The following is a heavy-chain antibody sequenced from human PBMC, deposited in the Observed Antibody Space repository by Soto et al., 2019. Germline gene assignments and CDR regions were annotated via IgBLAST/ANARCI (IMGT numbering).Heavy chain of an antibody. D-gene: IGHD2-8*01. CDR1: GFTFSDYY. V-gene: IGHV3-11*06. Sequence: QVQLVESGGGLVKPGGSLRFSCAASGFTFSDYYMSWIRQAPGKGLEWVSYISSSSSYTNYADSVKGRFTISRDNAKNSLYLQMNSLRAEDTAVYYCARASYCTNGVCRSFYGMDVWGQGTTVTVSS. CDR3: ARASYCTNGVCRSFYGMDV. CDR2: ISSSSSYT. J-gene: IGHJ6*02.